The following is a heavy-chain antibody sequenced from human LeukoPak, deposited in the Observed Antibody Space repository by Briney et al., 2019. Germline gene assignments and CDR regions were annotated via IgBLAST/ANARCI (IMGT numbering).Heavy chain of an antibody. CDR3: ARSPSTGLCPFDY. CDR2: IYYSGST. V-gene: IGHV4-39*07. J-gene: IGHJ4*02. D-gene: IGHD3-16*01. Sequence: SETLSLTCTVSGGSISSSSYYWGWIRQPPGKGLEWIGSIYYSGSTNYNPSLKSRVTISVDTSKNQFSLKLSSVTAADTAVYYCARSPSTGLCPFDYWGQGTLVTVSS. CDR1: GGSISSSSYY.